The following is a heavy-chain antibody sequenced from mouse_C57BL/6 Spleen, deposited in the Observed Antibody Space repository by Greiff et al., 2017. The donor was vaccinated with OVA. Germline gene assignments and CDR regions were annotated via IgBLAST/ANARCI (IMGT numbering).Heavy chain of an antibody. Sequence: VQLQQSGAELVRPGASVTLSCKASGYTFTDYEMHWVKQTPVHGLEWIGAIDPETGGTAYNQKFKGKAILTADKSSSTAYMELRSLTSEDSAVYYCTRRGDNGYYAMDYWGQGTSVTVSS. CDR3: TRRGDNGYYAMDY. J-gene: IGHJ4*01. V-gene: IGHV1-15*01. CDR1: GYTFTDYE. CDR2: IDPETGGT.